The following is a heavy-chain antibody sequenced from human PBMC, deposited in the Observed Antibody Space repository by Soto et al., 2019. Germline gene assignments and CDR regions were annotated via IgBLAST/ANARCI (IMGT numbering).Heavy chain of an antibody. CDR1: GGSISTYY. V-gene: IGHV4-59*08. CDR3: TRHKYPDYHSGWLIDD. CDR2: INHRGST. D-gene: IGHD6-19*01. Sequence: PSETLSLTCTVSGGSISTYYWSWIRQPPGKGLEWIAYINHRGSTSYNPSLKSRVTISVDTSKNQLSLKVSSLTAADTAVYYCTRHKYPDYHSGWLIDDWGQGILVTVSS. J-gene: IGHJ4*02.